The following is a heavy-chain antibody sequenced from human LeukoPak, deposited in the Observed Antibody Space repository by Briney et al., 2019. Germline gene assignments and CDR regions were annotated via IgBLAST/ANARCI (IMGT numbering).Heavy chain of an antibody. D-gene: IGHD3-9*01. Sequence: SETLSLTCTVSGGSISSYYWSWIRQPAGKGLEWIGRIYTSGSTNYNPSLQSRVTMSVDKSKNQFSLKLSSVTAADTAVYYCARGLKVLRYFDWSHPFDYWGQGTLVTVSS. CDR2: IYTSGST. V-gene: IGHV4-4*07. CDR3: ARGLKVLRYFDWSHPFDY. CDR1: GGSISSYY. J-gene: IGHJ4*02.